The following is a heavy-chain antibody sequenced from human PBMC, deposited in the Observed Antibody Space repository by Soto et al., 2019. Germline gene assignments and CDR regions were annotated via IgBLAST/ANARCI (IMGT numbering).Heavy chain of an antibody. D-gene: IGHD1-26*01. V-gene: IGHV4-34*01. J-gene: IGHJ4*02. CDR1: GGSFSGFS. CDR3: ARGLFSGVDYSGGWYYFDD. Sequence: QVQLQQWGAGLLKPSETLSLTCAVYGGSFSGFSWTWIRQSPGKGLEWIGQINHSGSTIYNPTLKSRVTISVETSKYQFSLELSAVTAADTAVYYCARGLFSGVDYSGGWYYFDDWGQGTLVTVSS. CDR2: INHSGST.